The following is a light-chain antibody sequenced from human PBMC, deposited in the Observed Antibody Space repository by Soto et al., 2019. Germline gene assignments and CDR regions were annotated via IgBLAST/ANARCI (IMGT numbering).Light chain of an antibody. V-gene: IGKV1-39*01. CDR1: QSISSY. Sequence: DIQMTQSPSSLSASVGDRVTITCRASQSISSYLHWYHQKPGKAPKLLIYAASSLQSGVPSRFSGSGSGTDVTLTISSLQHEDFATYYCQQSYSTPFVTFGQGTKVEIK. CDR2: AAS. CDR3: QQSYSTPFVT. J-gene: IGKJ1*01.